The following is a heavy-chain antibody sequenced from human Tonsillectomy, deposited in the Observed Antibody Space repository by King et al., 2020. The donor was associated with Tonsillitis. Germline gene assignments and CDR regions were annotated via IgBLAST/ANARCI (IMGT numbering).Heavy chain of an antibody. Sequence: VQLVESGGDLGKPGGSLRLSCAASGFTFSTYSMKWGRQAPGKGLEGGSSLSSTSSYIYYGDSLKGRFTISRDNAKNSLFLQMNSLRAEDTAVYYCARYLSGDSSGYDAFDIWGQGTMVTVSS. CDR1: GFTFSTYS. V-gene: IGHV3-21*01. J-gene: IGHJ3*02. CDR3: ARYLSGDSSGYDAFDI. D-gene: IGHD3-22*01. CDR2: LSSTSSYI.